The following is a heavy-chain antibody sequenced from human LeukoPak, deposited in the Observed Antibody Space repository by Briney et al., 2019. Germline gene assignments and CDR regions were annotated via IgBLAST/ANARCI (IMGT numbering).Heavy chain of an antibody. CDR3: ARAEITVYGMDV. CDR1: GFTFSSYW. CDR2: IRYDGSNK. Sequence: GGSLRLSCAASGFTFSSYWMHWVRQAPGKGLEWVAFIRYDGSNKYYADSVKGRFTISRDNSKNTLYLQMNSLRAEDTAVYYCARAEITVYGMDVWGQGTTVTVSS. D-gene: IGHD3-16*01. J-gene: IGHJ6*02. V-gene: IGHV3-30*02.